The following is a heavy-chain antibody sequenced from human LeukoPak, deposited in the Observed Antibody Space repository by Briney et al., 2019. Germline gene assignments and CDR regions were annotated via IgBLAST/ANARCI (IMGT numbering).Heavy chain of an antibody. Sequence: PGGSLRLSCAASGFTFSSYWMHRVRQAPGKGLVWVSRTNSDGSSISYADSVKGRFTISRDNSKNTLYLQMNSLRAEDTAVYYCAGDRATSYFDYWGQGALVTISS. CDR3: AGDRATSYFDY. J-gene: IGHJ4*02. V-gene: IGHV3-74*01. CDR1: GFTFSSYW. D-gene: IGHD1-26*01. CDR2: TNSDGSSI.